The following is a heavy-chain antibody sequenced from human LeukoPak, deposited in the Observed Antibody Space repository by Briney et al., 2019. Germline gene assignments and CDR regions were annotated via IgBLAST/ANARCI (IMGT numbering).Heavy chain of an antibody. J-gene: IGHJ6*02. V-gene: IGHV4-4*07. Sequence: SETLSLTCTVSGGSISSYYWSCIWQPAGKGLEWIGRIYTSGSTNYNPSLKSRVTMSVDTSKNQFSLKLSSVTAADTAVYYCARAITMVRGVTIDLGMDVWGQGTTVTVSS. CDR1: GGSISSYY. CDR2: IYTSGST. D-gene: IGHD3-10*01. CDR3: ARAITMVRGVTIDLGMDV.